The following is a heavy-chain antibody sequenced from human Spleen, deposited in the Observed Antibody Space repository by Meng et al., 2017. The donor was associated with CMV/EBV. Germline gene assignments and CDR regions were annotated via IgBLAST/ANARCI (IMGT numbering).Heavy chain of an antibody. Sequence: SAMHWVRQASGKGLEWVGRIRSKANSYATEYAASVKGRFTISRDDSKNTAYLQMNSLKTEDTAVYYCTSDDIVVVPAAISKGYYFDYWGQGTLVTVSS. J-gene: IGHJ4*02. V-gene: IGHV3-73*01. CDR1: SA. CDR3: TSDDIVVVPAAISKGYYFDY. CDR2: IRSKANSYAT. D-gene: IGHD2-2*02.